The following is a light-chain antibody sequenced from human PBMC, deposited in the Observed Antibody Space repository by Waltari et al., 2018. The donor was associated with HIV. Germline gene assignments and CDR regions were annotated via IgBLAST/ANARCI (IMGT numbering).Light chain of an antibody. CDR3: SSYTSSSTLEV. V-gene: IGLV2-14*01. CDR1: TSDVGGYQY. J-gene: IGLJ1*01. CDR2: EVT. Sequence: QSALTQPASVSGSPGQSITISCTGTTSDVGGYQYVSWYQQYAGKAPKLIIYEVTKRPSGVSNRFSGTKSGNTASLIISGLQAEDEADYYCSSYTSSSTLEVFGTGTKVTV.